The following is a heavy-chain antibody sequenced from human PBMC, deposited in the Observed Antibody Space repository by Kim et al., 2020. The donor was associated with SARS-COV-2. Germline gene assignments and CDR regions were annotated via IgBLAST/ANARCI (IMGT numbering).Heavy chain of an antibody. J-gene: IGHJ6*03. Sequence: SETLSLTCAVYGGSFSGYYWSWIRQPPGKGLEWIGEINHSGSTNYNPSLKSRVTISVDTSKNQFSLKLSSVTAADTAVYYCARESSSWYLSVNYYYYMDV. CDR2: INHSGST. CDR1: GGSFSGYY. D-gene: IGHD6-13*01. CDR3: ARESSSWYLSVNYYYYMDV. V-gene: IGHV4-34*01.